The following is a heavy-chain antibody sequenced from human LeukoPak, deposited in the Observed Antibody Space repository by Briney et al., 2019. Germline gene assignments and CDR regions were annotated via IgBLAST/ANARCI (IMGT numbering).Heavy chain of an antibody. CDR3: ARALGYDPPAY. V-gene: IGHV1-69*02. J-gene: IGHJ4*02. D-gene: IGHD5-12*01. CDR2: ISPILGIA. CDR1: GGTFSSYT. Sequence: SVKVSCKASGGTFSSYTISWVRQAPGQGPEWMGRISPILGIANYAQKFQGRVTITADKSTSTAYMELSSLRSEDTAVYYCARALGYDPPAYWGQGTLVTVSS.